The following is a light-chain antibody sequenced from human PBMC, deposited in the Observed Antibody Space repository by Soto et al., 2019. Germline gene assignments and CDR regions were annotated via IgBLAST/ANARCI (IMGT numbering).Light chain of an antibody. CDR3: SAYTNIGTLV. CDR2: EVS. V-gene: IGLV2-14*01. J-gene: IGLJ3*02. CDR1: RDDVGGYNY. Sequence: QSALTQPASVSGSPGQSITISCTGTRDDVGGYNYVSWYQQYPGKAPKLMIYEVSHRPSGVSNRFSGSRSGHTASLSISGLQAEDEADYYCSAYTNIGTLVFGGGTKLTVL.